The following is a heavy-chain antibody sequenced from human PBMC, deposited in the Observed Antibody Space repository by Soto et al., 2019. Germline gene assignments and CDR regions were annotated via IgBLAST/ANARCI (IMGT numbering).Heavy chain of an antibody. CDR3: AREKRANGVFDY. D-gene: IGHD4-17*01. V-gene: IGHV3-7*01. Sequence: EVQLVESGGGLVHPGESLRLSCEASGFTFSNYWMAWVRQTPGGGLEWVANIKHDGSETYFLGSVNGRFTIPRDNTKNSVFLQMGSLTVEDTAVYYCAREKRANGVFDYWGQGTRVTVSS. CDR2: IKHDGSET. J-gene: IGHJ4*02. CDR1: GFTFSNYW.